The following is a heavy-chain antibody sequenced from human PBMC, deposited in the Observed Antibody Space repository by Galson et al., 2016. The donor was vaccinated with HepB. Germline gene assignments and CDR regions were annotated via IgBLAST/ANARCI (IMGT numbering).Heavy chain of an antibody. CDR2: IYYSGST. Sequence: SETLSLTCTVSGGSISSGDYYWSWIRQPPGKGLEWIGYIYYSGSTNYSPSLRSRVTMSVDTSRSQFSLTLSSVTAADTAVYSWARLVVDTVTTIETHYYFCYWDQGTLGTVTS. D-gene: IGHD5-12*01. CDR3: ARLVVDTVTTIETHYYFCY. CDR1: GGSISSGDYY. V-gene: IGHV4-61*08. J-gene: IGHJ4*02.